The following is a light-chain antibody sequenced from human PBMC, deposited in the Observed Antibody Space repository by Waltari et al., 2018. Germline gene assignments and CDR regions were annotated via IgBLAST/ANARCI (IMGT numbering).Light chain of an antibody. CDR3: LQLNSYPLT. CDR1: QGISNY. V-gene: IGKV1-9*01. Sequence: DIQLIQSPSFLSASVGDRVTITCRASQGISNYLAWYQQKPGKAPKLLISAASTLQSGVPSRFSGSGSETEFTLTISSLQPEDFATYFCLQLNSYPLTFGGGTNVEIK. CDR2: AAS. J-gene: IGKJ4*01.